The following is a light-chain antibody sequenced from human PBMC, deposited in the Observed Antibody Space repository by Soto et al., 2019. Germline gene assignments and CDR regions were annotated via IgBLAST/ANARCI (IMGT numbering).Light chain of an antibody. CDR3: HHYAASPFT. Sequence: IVLTQSPGTLSLSPGESATLSCRASQSLSRFLAWYQQKPGQAPRLLIYGASSRAAGVPDRFSGSGSGTDFTLTISRLEPEDFAVFYCHHYAASPFTFGQGTRLEIK. CDR2: GAS. V-gene: IGKV3-20*01. J-gene: IGKJ2*01. CDR1: QSLSRF.